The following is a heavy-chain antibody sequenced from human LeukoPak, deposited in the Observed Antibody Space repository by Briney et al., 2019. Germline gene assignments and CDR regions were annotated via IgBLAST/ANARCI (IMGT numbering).Heavy chain of an antibody. V-gene: IGHV1-3*01. CDR1: GYSFTSYA. CDR3: ARVSYTSGAFDI. D-gene: IGHD2-8*01. J-gene: IGHJ3*02. Sequence: ASVKVSCKASGYSFTSYAMHWARQAPGQRLEWMGWINVGNGDTKYSQKFQGRVTITRDTSASTAYMELSSLRSEDTAVYYCARVSYTSGAFDIWGQGTTVTVSS. CDR2: INVGNGDT.